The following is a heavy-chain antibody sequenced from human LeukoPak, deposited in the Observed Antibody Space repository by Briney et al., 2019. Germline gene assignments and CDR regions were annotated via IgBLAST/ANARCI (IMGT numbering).Heavy chain of an antibody. Sequence: ASVKVSCKASGGTFSSYAISWVRQAPGQGLEWMGGIIPIFGTANYAQKFQGRVTITADESTSTAYMELSSLRSEDTAVYYCGYCGGGCYSGNDAFDIWGQGKMVTVSS. J-gene: IGHJ3*02. CDR3: GYCGGGCYSGNDAFDI. CDR2: IIPIFGTA. V-gene: IGHV1-69*13. CDR1: GGTFSSYA. D-gene: IGHD2-21*02.